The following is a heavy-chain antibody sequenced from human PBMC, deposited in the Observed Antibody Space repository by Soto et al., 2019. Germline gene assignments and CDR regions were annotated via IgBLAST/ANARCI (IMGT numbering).Heavy chain of an antibody. J-gene: IGHJ4*02. CDR1: GYTFTGYY. D-gene: IGHD3-22*01. V-gene: IGHV1-3*01. CDR2: INVGNGNT. Sequence: ASVKVYCKASGYTFTGYYRHWVRQAPGQRLEWMGWINVGNGNTRYSQKFQGRLTLTRDTPGNTAYLELNSLISEDTAVYYCATPQDYDGCLDSWGQGTLVTVSS. CDR3: ATPQDYDGCLDS.